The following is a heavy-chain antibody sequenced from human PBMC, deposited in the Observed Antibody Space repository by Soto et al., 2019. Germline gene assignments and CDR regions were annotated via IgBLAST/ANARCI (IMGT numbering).Heavy chain of an antibody. V-gene: IGHV3-23*01. D-gene: IGHD3-22*01. CDR1: GFTFSSYA. J-gene: IGHJ4*02. CDR2: ISGSGGST. Sequence: GGSLRLSCAASGFTFSSYAMSWVRRAPGKGLEWVSAISGSGGSTYYADSVKGRFTISRDNSKNTLYLQMNSLRAEDTAVYYCAKAYTMIGVVTGFDYWGQGTLVTVSS. CDR3: AKAYTMIGVVTGFDY.